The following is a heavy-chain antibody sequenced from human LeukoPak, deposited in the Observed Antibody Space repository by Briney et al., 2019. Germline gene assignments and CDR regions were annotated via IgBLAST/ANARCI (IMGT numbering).Heavy chain of an antibody. CDR3: ARRLSEGYYFDY. J-gene: IGHJ4*02. V-gene: IGHV3-48*03. CDR2: ISSSGSTI. Sequence: GGSLRLSCAASGFTFSSYEMNWVRQAPGKGLEWVSYISSSGSTIYYADSVKGRFTISRDNAKNSLYLQMNSLGAEDTAVYYCARRLSEGYYFDYWGQGTLVTVSS. CDR1: GFTFSSYE.